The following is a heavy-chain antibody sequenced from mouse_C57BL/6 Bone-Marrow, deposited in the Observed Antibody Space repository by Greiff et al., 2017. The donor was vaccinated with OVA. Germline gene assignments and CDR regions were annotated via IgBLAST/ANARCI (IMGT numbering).Heavy chain of an antibody. D-gene: IGHD1-1*01. J-gene: IGHJ2*01. CDR3: AILLRSYY. V-gene: IGHV1-82*01. Sequence: VQLQQSGPELVKPGASVKISCKASGYAFSSSWMNWVKQRPGKGLEWIGRIYPGDGDTNYNGKFKGKATLTADKSSSTAYMQLSSLTSEDSAVYFCAILLRSYYWGQGTTLTVSS. CDR2: IYPGDGDT. CDR1: GYAFSSSW.